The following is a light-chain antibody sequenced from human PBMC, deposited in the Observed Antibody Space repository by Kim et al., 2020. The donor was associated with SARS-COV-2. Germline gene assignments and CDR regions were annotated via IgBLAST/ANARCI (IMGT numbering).Light chain of an antibody. CDR1: QSVSSSY. V-gene: IGKV3-20*01. CDR2: GAS. CDR3: QQYASSPLT. J-gene: IGKJ4*01. Sequence: STGERATLSCRVSQSVSSSYLAWYQQKPGQAPRLLIYGASSRATGIPDRFSGSESGTDFTLTISRLEPEDFAMYYCQQYASSPLTFGGGTKVDIK.